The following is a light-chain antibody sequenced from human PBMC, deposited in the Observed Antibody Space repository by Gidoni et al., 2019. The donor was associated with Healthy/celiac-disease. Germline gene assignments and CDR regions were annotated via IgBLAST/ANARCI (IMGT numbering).Light chain of an antibody. J-gene: IGKJ2*01. CDR1: QSVSSN. V-gene: IGKV3-15*01. CDR2: GAS. CDR3: QQYNNWPPYT. Sequence: EIVMTQSPATLSVSPGERATLSCRASQSVSSNLAWYQQKPGQAPRLLIYGASTRATGIPARFRGSGSGTEFTLTISSLQSEDFAVYYCQQYNNWPPYTVXXXTKLEIK.